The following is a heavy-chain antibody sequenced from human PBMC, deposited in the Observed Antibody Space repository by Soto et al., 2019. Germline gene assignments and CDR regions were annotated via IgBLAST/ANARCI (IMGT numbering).Heavy chain of an antibody. CDR1: GYTFTSYG. CDR2: MNPNSGNT. J-gene: IGHJ4*02. CDR3: ARAPTTVTTDGFDY. D-gene: IGHD4-17*01. Sequence: QVQLVQSGAEVKKPGASLKVSCKASGYTFTSYGINWVRQATGQGLEWMGWMNPNSGNTGYAQKFKGRVTMPRNTSISTAYMELSSLRSEDTAVYYCARAPTTVTTDGFDYWGQGTLVTVSS. V-gene: IGHV1-8*01.